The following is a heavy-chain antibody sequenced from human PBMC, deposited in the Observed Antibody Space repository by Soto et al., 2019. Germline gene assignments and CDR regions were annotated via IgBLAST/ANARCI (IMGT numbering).Heavy chain of an antibody. D-gene: IGHD3-9*01. CDR3: ARLEGLATISYYFDF. CDR2: IYYRGNA. Sequence: LAETLSLTCSVSDDSINSDKYYWGWIRQPPGKGLEWIGSIYYRGNAYYNPSLQTRVTISLDKSRSQFSLKLNSVTTADSAVYFCARLEGLATISYYFDFWGPGALVTVSS. J-gene: IGHJ4*02. CDR1: DDSINSDKYY. V-gene: IGHV4-39*01.